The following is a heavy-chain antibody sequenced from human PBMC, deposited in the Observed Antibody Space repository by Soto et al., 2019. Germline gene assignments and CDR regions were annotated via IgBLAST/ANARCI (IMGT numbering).Heavy chain of an antibody. CDR1: GFTLSNYA. CDR2: ITLNGDNT. Sequence: EVQLLESGGGLVQPGGSLRLSCAASGFTLSNYAINWVRQAPGKGLEWVSGITLNGDNTYHADSVKGRFTVSRDNSKNTLYXXXXXXXVEDTAVYSCAXXXXYYSYGM. V-gene: IGHV3-23*01. CDR3: AXXXXYYSYGM. J-gene: IGHJ6*01.